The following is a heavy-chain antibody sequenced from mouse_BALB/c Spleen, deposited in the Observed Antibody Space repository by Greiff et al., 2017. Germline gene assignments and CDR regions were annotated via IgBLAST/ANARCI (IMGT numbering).Heavy chain of an antibody. CDR1: GFTFSSYG. D-gene: IGHD1-1*01. J-gene: IGHJ2*01. V-gene: IGHV5-6*02. CDR2: ISSGGSYT. CDR3: ARRGTTTHYFDY. Sequence: EVMLVESGGDLVKPGGSLKLSCAASGFTFSSYGMSWVRQTPDKRLEWVATISSGGSYTYYPDSVKGRFTISRDNAKNTLYLQMSSLKSEDTAMYYCARRGTTTHYFDYWGQGTTLTVSS.